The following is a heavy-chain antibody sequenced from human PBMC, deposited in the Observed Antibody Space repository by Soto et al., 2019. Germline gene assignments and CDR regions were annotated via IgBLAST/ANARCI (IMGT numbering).Heavy chain of an antibody. D-gene: IGHD3-10*01. CDR3: ARGSLERWFGELLYY. CDR2: IYYSGST. Sequence: ETLSLTCTVSGGSISSYYWSWIRQPPGKGLEWIGYIYYSGSTNYNPSLKSRVTISVDTSKNQFSLKLSSVTAADTAVYYCARGSLERWFGELLYYWGQGTLVTVSS. V-gene: IGHV4-59*01. CDR1: GGSISSYY. J-gene: IGHJ4*02.